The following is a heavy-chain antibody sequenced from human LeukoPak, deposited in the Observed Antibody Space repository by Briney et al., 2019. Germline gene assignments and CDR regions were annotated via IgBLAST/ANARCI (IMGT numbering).Heavy chain of an antibody. Sequence: GRSLRLSCAASGFTFSSYGMHWVRQAPGKGLEWVAVIWYDGSNKYYADSVEGRFTISRDNSKNTLYLQMNSLRAEDTAVYYCARSLGTMVRGMDVWGRGTTVTVSS. CDR2: IWYDGSNK. J-gene: IGHJ6*02. D-gene: IGHD3-10*01. CDR3: ARSLGTMVRGMDV. CDR1: GFTFSSYG. V-gene: IGHV3-33*08.